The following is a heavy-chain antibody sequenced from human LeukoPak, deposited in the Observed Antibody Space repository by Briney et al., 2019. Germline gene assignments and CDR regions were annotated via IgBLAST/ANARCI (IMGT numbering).Heavy chain of an antibody. CDR1: GDSVSSINAA. D-gene: IGHD3-3*01. CDR3: AREPSGYSGSFDY. J-gene: IGHJ4*02. V-gene: IGHV6-1*01. CDR2: TYYRSKWHN. Sequence: SQTLSLTCVISGDSVSSINAAWNWFRQSPARGLEWLGRTYYRSKWHNDDALSMKGRITINPDTSKNHFSLQLNSLTPEDTAVYYCAREPSGYSGSFDYWGQGTLVTVSS.